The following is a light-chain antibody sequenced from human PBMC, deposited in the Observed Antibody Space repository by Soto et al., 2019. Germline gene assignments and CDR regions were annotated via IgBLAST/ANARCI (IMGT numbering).Light chain of an antibody. J-gene: IGKJ1*01. CDR3: QHYNDYSRI. CDR1: QSISNW. Sequence: DIQMTQSPSTLSASIGDRVTITCRASQSISNWLAWYQQKPGKAPKLLIYMASNLQSGVPSRFSGSGSGTDFTLTISSLQPDDFATYYCQHYNDYSRIFGQGTKVEIK. V-gene: IGKV1-5*03. CDR2: MAS.